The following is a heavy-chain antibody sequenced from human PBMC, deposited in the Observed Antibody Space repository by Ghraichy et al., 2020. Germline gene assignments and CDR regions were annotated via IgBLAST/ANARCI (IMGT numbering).Heavy chain of an antibody. D-gene: IGHD1-26*01. CDR3: ASGEVGATTAFDY. CDR2: IYYNGST. V-gene: IGHV4-59*01. CDR1: GGSISSYY. Sequence: SQTLSLTCTVSGGSISSYYWSWIRQPPGKGLEWIGYIYYNGSTNYNPSLKSRVTISVDTSKNQFSLKLSSVTAADTAVYYCASGEVGATTAFDYWGQGTLVTVSS. J-gene: IGHJ4*02.